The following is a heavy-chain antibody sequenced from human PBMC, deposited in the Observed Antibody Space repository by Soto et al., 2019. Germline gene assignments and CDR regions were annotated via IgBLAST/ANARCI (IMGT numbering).Heavy chain of an antibody. J-gene: IGHJ6*02. CDR2: ISYDGSNK. CDR1: GFTFSSYA. V-gene: IGHV3-30-3*01. CDR3: ARDSIAAAGSYYYYYYGMDV. Sequence: GGSLRLSCAASGFTFSSYAMHWVRQAPGKGLEWVAVISYDGSNKYYADSVKGRFTISRDNSKNTLYLQMNSLGAEDTAVYYCARDSIAAAGSYYYYYYGMDVWGQGTTVTVSS. D-gene: IGHD6-13*01.